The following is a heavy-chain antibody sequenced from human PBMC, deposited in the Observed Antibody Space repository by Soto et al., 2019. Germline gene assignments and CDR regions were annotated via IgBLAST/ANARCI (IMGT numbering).Heavy chain of an antibody. D-gene: IGHD1-26*01. J-gene: IGHJ4*02. CDR1: GFTVSSNY. CDR2: IYGGYIT. CDR3: ARGWTSVGATFDY. V-gene: IGHV3-53*02. Sequence: EVQLVETGGGLIQPGGSLRLSCAASGFTVSSNYMSWVRQAPGKGLEWVSVIYGGYITYYADSVKGRFTISRDNSKNTVYLQMNSLRAEDTAVYYCARGWTSVGATFDYWGQGTLVTVSS.